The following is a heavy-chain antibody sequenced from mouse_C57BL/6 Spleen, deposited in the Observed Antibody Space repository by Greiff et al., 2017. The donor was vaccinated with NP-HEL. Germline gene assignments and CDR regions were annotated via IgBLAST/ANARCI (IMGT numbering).Heavy chain of an antibody. CDR3: AKGKAYSGMDY. J-gene: IGHJ4*01. Sequence: QVQLQQPGAELVMPGASVKLSCKASGYTFTSYWMHWVKQRPGQGLEWIGEIDPSDSYTNYNQKFKGKSTLTVDKSSSTAYMPLSSLTSEDSAVYYCAKGKAYSGMDYWGQGTSVTVSS. CDR2: IDPSDSYT. CDR1: GYTFTSYW. V-gene: IGHV1-69*01. D-gene: IGHD2-10*01.